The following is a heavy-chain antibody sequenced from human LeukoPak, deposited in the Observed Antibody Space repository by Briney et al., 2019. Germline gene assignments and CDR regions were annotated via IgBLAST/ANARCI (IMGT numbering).Heavy chain of an antibody. CDR1: GRSISSSSYY. V-gene: IGHV4-39*01. CDR2: IYYSGST. CDR3: GRHSSLGSGYYY. Sequence: PSETLSLTCTVSGRSISSSSYYWGWIRQPPGKGLEWIGSIYYSGSTYYNPSLKSRVTISVDTSKNQFSLKLTSVTAADTAVYYCGRHSSLGSGYYYWGQGTLVTVSS. J-gene: IGHJ4*02. D-gene: IGHD3-3*01.